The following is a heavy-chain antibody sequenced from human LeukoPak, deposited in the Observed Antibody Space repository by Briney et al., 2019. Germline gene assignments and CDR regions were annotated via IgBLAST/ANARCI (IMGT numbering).Heavy chain of an antibody. CDR3: AVYCSSTSCYDAFDI. CDR1: GFTFSSYG. V-gene: IGHV3-30*03. D-gene: IGHD2-2*01. Sequence: GGSLRLSCAASGFTFSSYGMHWVRQAPGKGLEWVAFISYDGSKKYYSDSVKGRFTISRDNSKNTLYLQMNSLRAEDTAVYYCAVYCSSTSCYDAFDIWGQGTMVTVSS. J-gene: IGHJ3*02. CDR2: ISYDGSKK.